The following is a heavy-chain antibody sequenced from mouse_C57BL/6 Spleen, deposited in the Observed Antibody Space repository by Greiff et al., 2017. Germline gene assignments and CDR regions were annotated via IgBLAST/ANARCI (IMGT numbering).Heavy chain of an antibody. CDR2: IHPNSGST. Sequence: VQLQQPGAELVKPGASVKLSCKASGYTFTSYWMHWVKQRPGQGLEWIGMIHPNSGSTNYNEKFKSKATLTVDKSSSTAYMQLSSLTSEYSAVYYCARLTTVVATLDYWGQGTTLTVSS. J-gene: IGHJ2*01. CDR1: GYTFTSYW. V-gene: IGHV1-64*01. D-gene: IGHD1-1*01. CDR3: ARLTTVVATLDY.